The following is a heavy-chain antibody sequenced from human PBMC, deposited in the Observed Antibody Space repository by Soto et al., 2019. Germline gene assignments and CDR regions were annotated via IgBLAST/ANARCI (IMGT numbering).Heavy chain of an antibody. J-gene: IGHJ4*02. Sequence: EVQLVESGGGLVKPGGSLRLSCAASGFTFTPYNMHWVRQAPGKGLEWVSSITSSSSYKYYADSVKGRFTISRDNAKNALYLQRNGLGADDTAVYYCARAVVAEDGASGRHDYWGQGTLVTVSS. CDR2: ITSSSSYK. CDR1: GFTFTPYN. V-gene: IGHV3-21*06. D-gene: IGHD2-15*01. CDR3: ARAVVAEDGASGRHDY.